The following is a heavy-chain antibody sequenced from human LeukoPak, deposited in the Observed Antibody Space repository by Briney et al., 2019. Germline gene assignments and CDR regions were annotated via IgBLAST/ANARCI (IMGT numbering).Heavy chain of an antibody. J-gene: IGHJ4*02. CDR1: GGSFSGYY. D-gene: IGHD6-19*01. CDR3: ARARGAEAVDY. CDR2: INHSGNT. V-gene: IGHV4-34*01. Sequence: SATLSLTCAVYGGSFSGYYWSWLRQSPGKGLEWIGEINHSGNTNYNPSLKSRVTLSVDTSKNQFSLKLSSLTAADTAVYYCARARGAEAVDYWGQGTLVTVSS.